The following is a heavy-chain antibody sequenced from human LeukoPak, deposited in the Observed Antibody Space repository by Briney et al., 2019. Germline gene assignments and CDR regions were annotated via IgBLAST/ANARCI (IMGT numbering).Heavy chain of an antibody. CDR1: GGSISSSSYY. J-gene: IGHJ4*02. D-gene: IGHD3-10*01. CDR2: ICYSGCT. V-gene: IGHV4-39*01. CDR3: ARPFPAYGSGNDY. Sequence: SETLSLTCSVSGGSISSSSYYWGWLRQPPGKGLEWIGSICYSGCTYYNPSLKSRVTISVDTSKNQFSLKLSSVAAADTAVYYWARPFPAYGSGNDYWGQGTLVTVSS.